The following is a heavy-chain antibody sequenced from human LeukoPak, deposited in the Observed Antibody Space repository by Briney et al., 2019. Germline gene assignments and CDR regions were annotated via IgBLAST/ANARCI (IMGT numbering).Heavy chain of an antibody. Sequence: GGSLRLSCAASGFTFSTYGMHWVRQAPGKGLEWVAFIRYDGSNKYYADSVKGRFTISRDNSKNTLYLQMNSLRAEDTAVYYCARLTSSWYQDWYFDLWGRGTLVTVSS. CDR2: IRYDGSNK. D-gene: IGHD6-13*01. J-gene: IGHJ2*01. V-gene: IGHV3-30*02. CDR1: GFTFSTYG. CDR3: ARLTSSWYQDWYFDL.